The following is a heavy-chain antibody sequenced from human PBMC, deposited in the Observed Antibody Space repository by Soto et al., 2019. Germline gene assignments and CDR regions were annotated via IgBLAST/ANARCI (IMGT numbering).Heavy chain of an antibody. CDR3: ARDLRYFDWLLPTGGNYYYYGMDV. D-gene: IGHD3-9*01. J-gene: IGHJ6*02. CDR2: IVPIFGTT. Sequence: GASVKVSCKASGGAFGSNAISWVRQAPGQGLEWMGGIVPIFGTTHNAQKFQGRVTITADKSTSTAYMELSSLRSEDTAVYYCARDLRYFDWLLPTGGNYYYYGMDVWGQGTTVTVSS. V-gene: IGHV1-69*06. CDR1: GGAFGSNA.